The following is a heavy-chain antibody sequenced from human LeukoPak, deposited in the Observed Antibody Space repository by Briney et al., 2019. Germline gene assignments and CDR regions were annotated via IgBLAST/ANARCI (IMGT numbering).Heavy chain of an antibody. V-gene: IGHV1-18*01. CDR3: ARGYCSSTSCSSGMDV. J-gene: IGHJ6*02. Sequence: ASVKVSCKASGYTFTSYGISWVRQAPGQGLEWMGWISAYNGNTNYAQKFQGRVTITADKSTGTAYMELSSLRSEDTAVYYCARGYCSSTSCSSGMDVWGQGTTVTVSS. CDR1: GYTFTSYG. D-gene: IGHD2-2*01. CDR2: ISAYNGNT.